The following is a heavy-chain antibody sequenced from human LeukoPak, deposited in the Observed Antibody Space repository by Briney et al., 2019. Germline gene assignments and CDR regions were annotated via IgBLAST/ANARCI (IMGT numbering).Heavy chain of an antibody. V-gene: IGHV4-30-4*01. J-gene: IGHJ3*01. Sequence: SETLSLTCTVSGGSINSDDYYWSRIRQPPGKGLEWMGYIYNRGSTYYNPSLKSRVTISLDTSRNQFSLRLSSVTAADTAMYYCARDCSGGSCYGALDAWGQGTMVTVSS. D-gene: IGHD2-15*01. CDR3: ARDCSGGSCYGALDA. CDR1: GGSINSDDYY. CDR2: IYNRGST.